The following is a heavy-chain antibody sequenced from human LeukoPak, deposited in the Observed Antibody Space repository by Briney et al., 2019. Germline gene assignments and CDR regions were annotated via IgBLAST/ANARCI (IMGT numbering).Heavy chain of an antibody. V-gene: IGHV4-34*01. CDR3: ARGGRLQPFDY. J-gene: IGHJ4*02. D-gene: IGHD4-4*01. CDR2: INHSGST. Sequence: SETLSLTCAVYGGSFSGYYWSWIRQPPGKGLEWIGEINHSGSTNYNPSLKSRVTISVDTSKNQFSLKLSSVTAADTAVYYCARGGRLQPFDYWGQGTLVTVSS. CDR1: GGSFSGYY.